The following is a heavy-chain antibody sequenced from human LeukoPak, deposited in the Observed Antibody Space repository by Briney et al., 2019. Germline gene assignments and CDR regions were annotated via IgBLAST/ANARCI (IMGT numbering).Heavy chain of an antibody. CDR3: AKFFGVVAPDYYGMDV. J-gene: IGHJ6*02. CDR1: GYTFTSYG. V-gene: IGHV1-18*01. Sequence: GASVKVSCKASGYTFTSYGISWVRQAPGQGLEWMGWISAYNGNTNYAQKLQGRVTMTTDTSTSTAYMELRSLRSDDTAVYYCAKFFGVVAPDYYGMDVWGQGTTVTVSS. D-gene: IGHD3-3*01. CDR2: ISAYNGNT.